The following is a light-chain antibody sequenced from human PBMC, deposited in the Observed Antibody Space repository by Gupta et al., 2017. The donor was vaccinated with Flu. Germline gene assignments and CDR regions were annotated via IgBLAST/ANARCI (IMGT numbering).Light chain of an antibody. CDR1: PGISNC. V-gene: IGKV1D-12*01. CDR3: QQGNSYPLT. J-gene: IGKJ4*01. CDR2: SAS. Sequence: DIQMTQSPSSVSASVGDRVTITCRASPGISNCLAWYQHKPGTAPKLLIYSASTLQGGVPSRFSGRGSGTDFTLTISSLQPEDFATYYCQQGNSYPLTFGGGTKVEIK.